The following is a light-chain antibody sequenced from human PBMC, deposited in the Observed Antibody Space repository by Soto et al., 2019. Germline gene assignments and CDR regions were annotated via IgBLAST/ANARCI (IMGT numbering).Light chain of an antibody. V-gene: IGLV2-14*01. J-gene: IGLJ1*01. CDR2: DVS. CDR3: SSYTTSSTRV. CDR1: RKYVGGYNY. Sequence: QSVLDQPSCGPGASGQSYPIPCTGNRKYVGGYNYVSWYQQHPGKAPKLMIYDVSNRPSGVSYRFSGSKSGNTASLTISGLQAEDEADYYCSSYTTSSTRVFGTGTKVTV.